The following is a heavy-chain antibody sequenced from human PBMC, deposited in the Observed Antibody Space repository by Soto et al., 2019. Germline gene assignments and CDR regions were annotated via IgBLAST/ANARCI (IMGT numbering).Heavy chain of an antibody. J-gene: IGHJ5*02. Sequence: GESLKISCTGVGYSFTNYWVGWVRQRPGKGLEWMGTIYPGDSETRYSPSLEGQVTISVDKSITTAYLQWSSLKASDTAMYYCARGYCTTTICDPWFDPWGQGTLVTVSS. CDR3: ARGYCTTTICDPWFDP. CDR2: IYPGDSET. CDR1: GYSFTNYW. V-gene: IGHV5-51*01. D-gene: IGHD2-2*01.